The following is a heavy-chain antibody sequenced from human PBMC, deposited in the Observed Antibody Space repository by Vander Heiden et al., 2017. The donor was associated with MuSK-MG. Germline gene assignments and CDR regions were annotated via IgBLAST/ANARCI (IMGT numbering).Heavy chain of an antibody. CDR3: ARDLNRSHFSSTSCLGGDFDY. CDR2: INPSGGST. V-gene: IGHV1-46*03. CDR1: GYTFTNYY. Sequence: QVQLVQSGAEVKKPGASVKVSCKASGYTFTNYYMHWVRQAPGQGLEWMGIINPSGGSTSYAQKFQGRVTMTRDTFTSTVYMELSSLRSEDTAVYYCARDLNRSHFSSTSCLGGDFDYWGQGTLVTVSS. J-gene: IGHJ4*02. D-gene: IGHD2-2*01.